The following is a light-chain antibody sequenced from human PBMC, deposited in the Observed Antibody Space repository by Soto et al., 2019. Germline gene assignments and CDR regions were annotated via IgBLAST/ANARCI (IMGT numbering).Light chain of an antibody. J-gene: IGLJ2*01. CDR3: CSYSGSYTFDVV. CDR1: SSDVGGYNY. Sequence: QSALTQPRSVSGSPGQSVTISCTGTSSDVGGYNYVSWYQQHPGKAPKLMIYDVSKRPSGVSYRFSGSKSGNTASLTISGLQAEDEDDYYCCSYSGSYTFDVVFGGGTKVTVL. CDR2: DVS. V-gene: IGLV2-11*01.